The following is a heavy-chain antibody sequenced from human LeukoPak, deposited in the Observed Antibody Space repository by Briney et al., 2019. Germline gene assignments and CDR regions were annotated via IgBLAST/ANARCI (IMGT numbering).Heavy chain of an antibody. J-gene: IGHJ3*02. CDR1: RGSISTYY. CDR3: ARHAKSDAFDI. Sequence: SETLSLTCTVSRGSISTYYWSWIRQPLGKGLEWIGYIYYTGSTKSSPSLKSRVTISVDTSKNQFSLKLSSVTAADTAVYYCARHAKSDAFDIWGQGTMVTVSS. CDR2: IYYTGST. V-gene: IGHV4-59*01. D-gene: IGHD4/OR15-4a*01.